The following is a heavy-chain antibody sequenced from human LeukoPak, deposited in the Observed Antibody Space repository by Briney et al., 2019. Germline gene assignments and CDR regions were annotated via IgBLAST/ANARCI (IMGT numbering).Heavy chain of an antibody. D-gene: IGHD3-16*01. V-gene: IGHV3-21*01. CDR3: ARDLTGGEYFDS. CDR2: ISPSSSYI. Sequence: PGGSLRLSCAASGFTFSSFKMTWVRQGPGKGLEWVASISPSSSYIFYADSLKCRVTVSRDNGKSSVFLQMSSLRVEDTAVYYCARDLTGGEYFDSWGQGTLVSVSS. CDR1: GFTFSSFK. J-gene: IGHJ4*02.